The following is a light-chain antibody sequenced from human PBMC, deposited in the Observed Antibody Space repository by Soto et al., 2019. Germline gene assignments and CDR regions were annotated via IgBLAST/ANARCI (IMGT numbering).Light chain of an antibody. CDR2: GAS. J-gene: IGKJ4*01. CDR1: QSVSSD. CDR3: HQYNNWPLT. V-gene: IGKV3-15*01. Sequence: EIVMTQSPATLSVSPGERATLSCWANQSVSSDLAWYQQKPGQAPRLLIYGASTRATGIPARFSGSGSGTEFTLTISSLQSEDFAVYHYHQYNNWPLTFGGGTKVEIK.